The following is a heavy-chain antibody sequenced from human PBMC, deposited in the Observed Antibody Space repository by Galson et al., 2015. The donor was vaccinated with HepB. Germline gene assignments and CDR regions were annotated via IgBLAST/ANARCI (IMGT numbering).Heavy chain of an antibody. J-gene: IGHJ4*02. D-gene: IGHD3-22*01. CDR2: MNPNSGNT. CDR3: SRSGVGGYYLIDY. V-gene: IGHV1-8*01. CDR1: GSTFTSYD. Sequence: SVTVSCKASGSTFTSYDINWVRQATGQGLEWMGWMNPNSGNTGYAQKFQGKVTMTRNTSISTAYMELSSLRSEDTAVYYCSRSGVGGYYLIDYWGQGTLVTVSS.